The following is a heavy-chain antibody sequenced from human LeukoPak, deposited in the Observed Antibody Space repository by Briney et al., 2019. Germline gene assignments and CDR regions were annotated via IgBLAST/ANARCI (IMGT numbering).Heavy chain of an antibody. J-gene: IGHJ4*02. CDR2: IYSSGST. Sequence: SETLSLTCAVSGGSISSSGLSWGWIRQPPGKGLEFIGTIYSSGSTFFNPSLKSRVTISVDTSKNQFSLNLNSVTAADTAVYYCVIFIMGTSTTDYWGQGTLVTVSS. D-gene: IGHD1-26*01. V-gene: IGHV4-39*01. CDR3: VIFIMGTSTTDY. CDR1: GGSISSSGLS.